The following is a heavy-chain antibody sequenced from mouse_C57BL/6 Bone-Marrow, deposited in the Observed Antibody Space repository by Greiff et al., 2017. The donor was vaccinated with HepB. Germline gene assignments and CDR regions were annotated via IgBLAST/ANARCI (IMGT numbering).Heavy chain of an antibody. D-gene: IGHD2-3*01. CDR3: ARQGYVGYYVGIDY. J-gene: IGHJ2*01. CDR1: GYTFTSYW. Sequence: QVQLQQPGAELVMPGASVKLSCKASGYTFTSYWMHWVKQRPGQGLEWIGEIDPSDSYTNYNQKFKGKSTLTVDKSSSTAYMQLSSLTSDDSAVYYCARQGYVGYYVGIDYWGQGTTLTVSS. CDR2: IDPSDSYT. V-gene: IGHV1-69*01.